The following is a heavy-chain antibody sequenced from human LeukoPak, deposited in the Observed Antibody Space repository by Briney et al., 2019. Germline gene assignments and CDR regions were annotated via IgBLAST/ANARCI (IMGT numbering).Heavy chain of an antibody. CDR3: ARGDVLRSLDY. D-gene: IGHD3-10*02. CDR2: INPNSGCT. J-gene: IGHJ4*02. CDR1: GYAFTRHY. V-gene: IGHV1-2*02. Sequence: ASVKVSCKASGYAFTRHYMHWVRQAPGQGLEWMGWINPNSGCTNYAQKFQDRVTIDRDTSISTAYMDMSRLRSDDSAVYYCARGDVLRSLDYWGQGTLVTVSS.